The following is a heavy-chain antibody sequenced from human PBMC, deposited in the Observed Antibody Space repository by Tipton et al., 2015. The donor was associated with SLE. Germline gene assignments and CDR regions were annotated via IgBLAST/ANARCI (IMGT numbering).Heavy chain of an antibody. CDR3: AKELGEWLDGYFDH. CDR2: INVDGGST. Sequence: SLRLSCTPSGFTFDGYGMHWVRQAPGKGLKWVSLINVDGGSTSYADSVKGRFTISRDNSRNSLYLQMKSLTIEDTALYYCAKELGEWLDGYFDHWGQGTLVTVSS. CDR1: GFTFDGYG. V-gene: IGHV3-43*02. J-gene: IGHJ4*02. D-gene: IGHD3-16*01.